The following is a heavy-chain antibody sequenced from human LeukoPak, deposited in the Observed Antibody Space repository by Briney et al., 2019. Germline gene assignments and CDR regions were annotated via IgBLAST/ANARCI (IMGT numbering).Heavy chain of an antibody. D-gene: IGHD5-18*01. CDR1: GGSFSGYY. Sequence: PSETLSLTCAVYGGSFSGYYWSWIRQPPGKGLEWIGEINHSGSTNYNPSLKSRVTISVDTAKNQFSLKLSSVTAADTAVYYCARALPWIQVFRQPGCWFDPWGQGTLVTVSS. V-gene: IGHV4-34*01. CDR2: INHSGST. CDR3: ARALPWIQVFRQPGCWFDP. J-gene: IGHJ5*02.